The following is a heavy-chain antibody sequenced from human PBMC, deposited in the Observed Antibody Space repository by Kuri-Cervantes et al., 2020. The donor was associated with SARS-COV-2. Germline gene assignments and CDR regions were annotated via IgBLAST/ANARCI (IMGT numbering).Heavy chain of an antibody. Sequence: GESLKISCAASGFTFSSYAMSWVRQAPGKGLEWVSYISVSGTTMYYADSVKGRFTIYRDNAKNSLYLQMNSLRADDTAVYYCVRKGDSWGQGTLVTVSS. CDR3: VRKGDS. V-gene: IGHV3-48*01. J-gene: IGHJ4*02. CDR2: ISVSGTTM. CDR1: GFTFSSYA.